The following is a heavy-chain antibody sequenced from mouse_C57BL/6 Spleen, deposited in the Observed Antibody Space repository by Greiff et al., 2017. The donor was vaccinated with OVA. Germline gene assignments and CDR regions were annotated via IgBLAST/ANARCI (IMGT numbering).Heavy chain of an antibody. CDR2: ISSGSSTI. CDR3: ARPHPIYYDYGGFAY. V-gene: IGHV5-17*01. J-gene: IGHJ3*01. Sequence: EVMLVESGGGLVKPGGSLKLSCAASGFTFSDYGMHWVRQAPEKGLEWVAYISSGSSTIYYADTVKGRFTISRDNAKNTLFLQMTSLMSEYTAMYYCARPHPIYYDYGGFAYWGQGTLVTVSA. D-gene: IGHD2-4*01. CDR1: GFTFSDYG.